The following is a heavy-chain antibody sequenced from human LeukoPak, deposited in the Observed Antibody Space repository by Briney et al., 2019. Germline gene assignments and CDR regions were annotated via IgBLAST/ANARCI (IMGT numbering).Heavy chain of an antibody. CDR3: ARDEGIAVAPSGYYYYGMDV. V-gene: IGHV4-34*01. J-gene: IGHJ6*02. CDR1: GGSFSGYY. Sequence: SETLSLTCAVYGGSFSGYYWSWIRQPPGKGLEWIGEINHSGSTNYNPSLKSRVTMSVDTSKNQFSLKLSSVTAADTAVYYCARDEGIAVAPSGYYYYGMDVWGQGTTVTVSS. CDR2: INHSGST. D-gene: IGHD6-19*01.